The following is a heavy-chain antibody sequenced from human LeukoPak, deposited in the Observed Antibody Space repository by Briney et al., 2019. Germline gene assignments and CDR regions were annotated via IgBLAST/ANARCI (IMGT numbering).Heavy chain of an antibody. CDR2: IGNKVSNYAT. Sequence: GGSLKLSCAASGFTFSGSAMHWVRQASGKGLEWVGHIGNKVSNYATEYAASLRGRFTISRDDSRDTAYLQVNSLKTEDTAVYYCAGNYDSWTGLNYWGQGTLVTVSS. V-gene: IGHV3-73*01. J-gene: IGHJ4*02. CDR1: GFTFSGSA. CDR3: AGNYDSWTGLNY. D-gene: IGHD3-3*01.